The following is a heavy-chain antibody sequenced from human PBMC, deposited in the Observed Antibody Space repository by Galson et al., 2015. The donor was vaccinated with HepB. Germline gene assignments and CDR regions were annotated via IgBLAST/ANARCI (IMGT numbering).Heavy chain of an antibody. CDR1: GFSFRTYG. V-gene: IGHV3-33*01. J-gene: IGHJ4*02. CDR2: IWYDGSKK. Sequence: SLRLSCAASGFSFRTYGMHWVRQAPGKGLEWVAVIWYDGSKKYYADSVKGRFTISRDNSKNTLYLQMNSLRAADTALYYCARDQVGIAAAPTQFDYWGQGTLVTVSS. D-gene: IGHD6-13*01. CDR3: ARDQVGIAAAPTQFDY.